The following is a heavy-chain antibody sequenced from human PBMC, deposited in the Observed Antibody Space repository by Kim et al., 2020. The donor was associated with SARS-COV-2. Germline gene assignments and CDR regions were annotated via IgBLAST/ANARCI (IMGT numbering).Heavy chain of an antibody. J-gene: IGHJ6*02. CDR3: ARDLTIFGVVITGRYYYYYGMDV. CDR1: GFTFSSYA. Sequence: GGSLRLSCAASGFTFSSYAMHWVRQAPGKGLEWVAVISYDGSNKYYADSVKGRFTISRDNSKNTLYLQMNSLRAEDTAVYYCARDLTIFGVVITGRYYYYYGMDVWGQGTTVTVPS. D-gene: IGHD3-3*01. V-gene: IGHV3-30-3*01. CDR2: ISYDGSNK.